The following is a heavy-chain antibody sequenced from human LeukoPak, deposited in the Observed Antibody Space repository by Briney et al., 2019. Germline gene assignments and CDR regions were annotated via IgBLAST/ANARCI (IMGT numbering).Heavy chain of an antibody. CDR2: IYYSGST. V-gene: IGHV4-39*01. CDR1: GGSISSSSYY. CDR3: ARRDIVATIST. Sequence: PSETLSLTCTVSGGSISSSSYYWGWIRQPPGKGLEWIGSIYYSGSTYYNPSLKSRVTISVDTSKNQFSLKLSSVTAADTAVYYCARRDIVATISTWGQGTLVTVSS. J-gene: IGHJ4*02. D-gene: IGHD5-12*01.